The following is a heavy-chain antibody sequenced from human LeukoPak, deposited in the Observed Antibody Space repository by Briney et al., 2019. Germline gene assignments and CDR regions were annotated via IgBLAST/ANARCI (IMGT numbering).Heavy chain of an antibody. Sequence: GASVKVSCKASGYTFTGYYMHWVRQAPGQGLEWMGWINPNSGGTNYAQKFQGRVTMTEDTSTDTAYMELSSLRSEDTAVYYCATLKSLNRDYYYYMDVWGKGTTVTVSS. CDR3: ATLKSLNRDYYYYMDV. V-gene: IGHV1-2*02. D-gene: IGHD1-14*01. J-gene: IGHJ6*03. CDR2: INPNSGGT. CDR1: GYTFTGYY.